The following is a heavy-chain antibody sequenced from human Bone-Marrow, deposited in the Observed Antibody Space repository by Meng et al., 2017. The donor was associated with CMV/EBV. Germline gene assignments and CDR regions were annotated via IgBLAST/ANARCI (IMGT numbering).Heavy chain of an antibody. CDR3: ARDPWGYGLTY. V-gene: IGHV4-30-4*08. J-gene: IGHJ4*02. CDR1: GGSFSGYY. D-gene: IGHD3-16*01. CDR2: IYYSGNT. Sequence: LRLSCAVYGGSFSGYYWSWIRQPPGKGLEWIGYIYYSGNTYYNPSLKSRITISIDTPKNQFSLKVTSVTAADTAVYYCARDPWGYGLTYWGQGTLVTVSS.